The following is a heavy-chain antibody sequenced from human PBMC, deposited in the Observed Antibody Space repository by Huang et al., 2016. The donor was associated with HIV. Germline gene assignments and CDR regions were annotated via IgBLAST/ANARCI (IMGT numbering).Heavy chain of an antibody. CDR3: TRGFRAKPGDY. CDR2: INQDGSER. V-gene: IGHV3-7*01. J-gene: IGHJ4*02. CDR1: GFTFRRYW. Sequence: EVDLVQSGGGLVQPGRSLRLSCVGSGFTFRRYWMNWVRQPPGRGLEWVATINQDGSERFYVDSVRGRFAISRDNANDSLSLQLNSLKGEDSAIYFCTRGFRAKPGDYWGQGSLVTVSS.